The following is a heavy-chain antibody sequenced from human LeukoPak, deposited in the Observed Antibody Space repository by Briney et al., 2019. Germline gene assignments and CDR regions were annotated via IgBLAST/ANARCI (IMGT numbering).Heavy chain of an antibody. D-gene: IGHD6-13*01. V-gene: IGHV3-48*04. Sequence: GGSLRLSCAASGFTFSIYSMNWVRQAPGKGLEWVSYISSGSNTIYYADSVKGRFTISRDNAKKSLSLQMNSLRADDTAVYYCARGYSSSWYLDWGQGTLVTVSS. CDR3: ARGYSSSWYLD. CDR2: ISSGSNTI. CDR1: GFTFSIYS. J-gene: IGHJ4*02.